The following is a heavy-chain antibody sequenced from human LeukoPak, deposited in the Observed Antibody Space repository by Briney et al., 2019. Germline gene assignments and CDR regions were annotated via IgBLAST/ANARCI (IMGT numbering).Heavy chain of an antibody. CDR1: GGSFSGYY. D-gene: IGHD1-14*01. J-gene: IGHJ6*03. CDR2: INHSGST. CDR3: ARGRRGLRRAFTSSYYYYMDV. Sequence: SETLSLTCAVYGGSFSGYYWSWIRQPPGKGLEWIGEINHSGSTNYNPSLKSRVTISVDTSKNQFSLKLSSVTAADTAVYYCARGRRGLRRAFTSSYYYYMDVWGKGTTVTVSS. V-gene: IGHV4-34*01.